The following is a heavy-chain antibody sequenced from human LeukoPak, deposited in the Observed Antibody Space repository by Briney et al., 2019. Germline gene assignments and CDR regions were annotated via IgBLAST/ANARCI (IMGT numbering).Heavy chain of an antibody. Sequence: GGSLRLSCAASGFTFSDYYMSWIRQAPGKGLEWVSVIYSCGSTYYADSVKGRFTISKDNSKNTLYLHMNSLRAEDTAVFYCARVPTFGAVAGAFYFDYWGQGTLVTVSS. CDR2: IYSCGST. D-gene: IGHD6-19*01. CDR3: ARVPTFGAVAGAFYFDY. CDR1: GFTFSDYY. V-gene: IGHV3-66*01. J-gene: IGHJ4*02.